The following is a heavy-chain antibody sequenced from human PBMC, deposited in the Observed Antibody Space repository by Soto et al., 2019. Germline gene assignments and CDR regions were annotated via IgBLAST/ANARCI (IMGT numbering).Heavy chain of an antibody. D-gene: IGHD3-3*01. CDR2: INHNGST. CDR1: GGSFSNYY. Sequence: SETLSLTCAIYGGSFSNYYWNWIRQPPGKGLEWMGKINHNGSTNYSPSLKSRLTISVDTSKNQFSLKLSSVTAADTAVYYCARSPPRYDFWRGYYLGNWFDPWGQGTLVTVSS. CDR3: ARSPPRYDFWRGYYLGNWFDP. V-gene: IGHV4-34*01. J-gene: IGHJ5*02.